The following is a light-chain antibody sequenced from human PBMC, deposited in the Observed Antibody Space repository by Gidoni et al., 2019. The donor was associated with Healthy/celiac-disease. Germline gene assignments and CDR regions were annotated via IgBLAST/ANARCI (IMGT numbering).Light chain of an antibody. CDR3: QQYGSSPKT. V-gene: IGKV3-20*01. Sequence: EIVLTQSPGTLSLSPGARATLSCRDSQSVSSSYLAWYQQKPGQATRLLIYGASSRATGIPDRFSGSGSGTDFTLTISRLEPEDFAVYYCQQYGSSPKTFGQGTKVEIK. J-gene: IGKJ1*01. CDR1: QSVSSSY. CDR2: GAS.